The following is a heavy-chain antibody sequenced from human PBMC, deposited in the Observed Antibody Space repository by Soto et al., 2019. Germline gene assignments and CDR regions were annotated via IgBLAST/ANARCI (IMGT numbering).Heavy chain of an antibody. J-gene: IGHJ6*03. Sequence: ASVKVSCKASGGTFSSYAISWVRQAPGQGLEWMGIINPSCGTTNYAQKFQGRVTMTRDTSTSTAYMELSSLRSEDTAVYYCARDPSYNWNYGAPAYYYYYMDVWGKGTTVTVSS. CDR1: GGTFSSYA. CDR2: INPSCGTT. V-gene: IGHV1-46*03. D-gene: IGHD1-7*01. CDR3: ARDPSYNWNYGAPAYYYYYMDV.